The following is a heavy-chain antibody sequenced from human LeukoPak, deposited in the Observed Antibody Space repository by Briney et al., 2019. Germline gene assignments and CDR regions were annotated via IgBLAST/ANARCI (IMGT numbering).Heavy chain of an antibody. D-gene: IGHD3-22*01. V-gene: IGHV3-23*01. J-gene: IGHJ1*01. CDR1: GFTFSSYA. CDR3: AKAAYYFDNSGPGPLYFQH. CDR2: ISGSGTST. Sequence: GESLRLSCAASGFTFSSYAMSWVRQAPGKGLEWVSGISGSGTSTYYADSVKGRFTISRDNSKNTLNLQMNSLRAEDTAVYYCAKAAYYFDNSGPGPLYFQHWGQGTLVTVSS.